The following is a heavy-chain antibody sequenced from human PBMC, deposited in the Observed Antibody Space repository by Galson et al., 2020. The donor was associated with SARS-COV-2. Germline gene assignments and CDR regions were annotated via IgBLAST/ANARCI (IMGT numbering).Heavy chain of an antibody. CDR2: IIPFLGTP. D-gene: IGHD7-27*01. V-gene: IGHV1-69*05. Sequence: PSVKVSCKASGGTFSNYAISWVRQATGQGLEWMGGIIPFLGTPNYAQKFQERVTITTDESTSTAYMELNSLKSDDTAVYYCARGHAHDVNRVYLTGWFDRGGDGSLVTGSS. CDR1: GGTFSNYA. J-gene: IGHJ5*02. CDR3: ARGHAHDVNRVYLTGWFDR.